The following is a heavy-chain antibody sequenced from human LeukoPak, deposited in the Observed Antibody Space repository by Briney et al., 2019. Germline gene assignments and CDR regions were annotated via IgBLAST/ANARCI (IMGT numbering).Heavy chain of an antibody. J-gene: IGHJ4*02. V-gene: IGHV3-7*05. Sequence: RPGGSLRLSCAGSGFSLSSYWMSWARQAPGKGLEGVASINQDGSRKFYVDSVKGRFTISRDNAKNSLYLEMNSLRAEDTAVYYCARDFGDYGAQYFDYWGQGTLVTVSS. CDR2: INQDGSRK. D-gene: IGHD4-17*01. CDR1: GFSLSSYW. CDR3: ARDFGDYGAQYFDY.